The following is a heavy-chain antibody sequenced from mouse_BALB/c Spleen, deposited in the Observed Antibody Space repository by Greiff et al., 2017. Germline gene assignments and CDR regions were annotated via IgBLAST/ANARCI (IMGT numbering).Heavy chain of an antibody. V-gene: IGHV14-3*02. CDR1: GFNIKDTY. J-gene: IGHJ1*01. CDR3: ARAKFITTAGGYFDV. D-gene: IGHD1-2*01. CDR2: IDPANGNT. Sequence: VQLKQSGAELVKPGASVKLSCTASGFNIKDTYMHWVKQRPEQGLEWIGRIDPANGNTKYDPKFQGKATITADTSSNTAYLQLSSLTSEDTAVYYCARAKFITTAGGYFDVWGAGTTVTVSS.